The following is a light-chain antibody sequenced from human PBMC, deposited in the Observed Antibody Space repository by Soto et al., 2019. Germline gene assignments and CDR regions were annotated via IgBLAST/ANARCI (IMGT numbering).Light chain of an antibody. Sequence: EIVMTQSPATLSVSPGERATLYCRASQSVSSNLAWYQQKPGQAPRLLIYGVSTRATGTPDRFSGSGSGTEFTLTIRRLEPEDFAVYFCQHYVYPQWTFGPGTKVDIK. CDR2: GVS. CDR3: QHYVYPQWT. CDR1: QSVSSN. V-gene: IGKV3D-15*01. J-gene: IGKJ1*01.